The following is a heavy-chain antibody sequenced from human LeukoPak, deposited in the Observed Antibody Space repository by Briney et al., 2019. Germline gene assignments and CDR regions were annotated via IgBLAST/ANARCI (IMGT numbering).Heavy chain of an antibody. J-gene: IGHJ4*02. V-gene: IGHV3-33*01. Sequence: PGGSLRLSCVPPGFTFSNSVMHRVRQAPGKGLEWVAIIWFDGSDKYYADSVKSRVTISRDNSKNTLYLQMNSLRAEDRAVYYCARHASGHYFDSWGQGTLVTVSS. CDR1: GFTFSNSV. D-gene: IGHD2-15*01. CDR2: IWFDGSDK. CDR3: ARHASGHYFDS.